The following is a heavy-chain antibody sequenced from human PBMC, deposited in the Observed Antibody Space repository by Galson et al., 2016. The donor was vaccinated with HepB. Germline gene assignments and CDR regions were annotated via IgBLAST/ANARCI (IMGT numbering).Heavy chain of an antibody. CDR1: GFTFSSYG. D-gene: IGHD2-2*01. CDR2: ISYDGSNT. J-gene: IGHJ4*02. Sequence: SLRLSCAASGFTFSSYGMHWVRQAPGKGLEWVAFISYDGSNTTYADSVKGRFTISRGNSKKTLYLQMNSLRAEDTAVYYCAKDRRIYCSSASCHDHFHYWGQGTLVTVSS. V-gene: IGHV3-30*18. CDR3: AKDRRIYCSSASCHDHFHY.